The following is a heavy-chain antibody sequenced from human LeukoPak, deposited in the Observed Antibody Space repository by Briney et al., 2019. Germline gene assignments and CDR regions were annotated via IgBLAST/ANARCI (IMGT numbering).Heavy chain of an antibody. CDR2: ISSSSSYI. CDR3: ARRQNWVYYYYYMDV. CDR1: GFTFSSYS. D-gene: IGHD2/OR15-2a*01. Sequence: GGSLRLSCAGSGFTFSSYSMNWVRQAPGKGLEWVSSISSSSSYIYYVDSVKGRFTISRDNAKNSLYLQMNSLRAEDTAVYYCARRQNWVYYYYYMDVWGKGTTVTISS. J-gene: IGHJ6*03. V-gene: IGHV3-21*01.